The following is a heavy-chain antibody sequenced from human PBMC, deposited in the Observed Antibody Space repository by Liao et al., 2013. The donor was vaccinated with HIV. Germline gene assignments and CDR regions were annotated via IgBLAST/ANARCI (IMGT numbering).Heavy chain of an antibody. CDR3: ARGLITGEYSWFDP. Sequence: QVQLQESGPGLVKPSETLSLTCTVSAGSITSYYWSWIRQPAGKGLEWIGRFYTSGSTNYNPSLKSRVTISVDTSKNQFSLKLSSVTAADTAIYYCARGLITGEYSWFDPWGQGTLVTVSS. V-gene: IGHV4-4*07. J-gene: IGHJ5*02. CDR2: FYTSGST. D-gene: IGHD7-27*01. CDR1: AGSITSYY.